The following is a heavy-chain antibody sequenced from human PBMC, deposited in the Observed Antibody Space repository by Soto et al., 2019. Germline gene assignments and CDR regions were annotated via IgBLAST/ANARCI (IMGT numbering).Heavy chain of an antibody. CDR3: ARVGSTSFAILPGTDY. V-gene: IGHV1-18*01. D-gene: IGHD2-2*01. J-gene: IGHJ4*02. CDR1: GYTFTSYC. CDR2: ISAYNGNT. Sequence: GASVKVSCKASGYTFTSYCISWVLQAPGQGLEWMGWISAYNGNTNYAQKLQGRVTMTTDTSTSTAYMELRSLRSDDTAVYYCARVGSTSFAILPGTDYWGQGTLVTVSS.